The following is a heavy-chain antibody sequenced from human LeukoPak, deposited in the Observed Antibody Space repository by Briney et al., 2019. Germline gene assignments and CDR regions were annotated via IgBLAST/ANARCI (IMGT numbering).Heavy chain of an antibody. J-gene: IGHJ5*02. D-gene: IGHD4-17*01. CDR3: AAQGTTVTTFFLDP. CDR2: IYYSGST. Sequence: PSETLSLTCTVSGGSISSGGYSWSWIRQHPGKGLEWIGYIYYSGSTYYNPSLKSRVTISVDTSKNQFSLKLSSVTAADTAVYYCAAQGTTVTTFFLDPWGQGTLVTVSS. CDR1: GGSISSGGYS. V-gene: IGHV4-31*03.